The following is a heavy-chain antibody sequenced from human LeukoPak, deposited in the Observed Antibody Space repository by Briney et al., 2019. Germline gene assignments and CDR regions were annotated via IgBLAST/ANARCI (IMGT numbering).Heavy chain of an antibody. D-gene: IGHD5-24*01. V-gene: IGHV3-30*03. CDR2: ISYDGSNK. CDR1: GFTVSTNY. J-gene: IGHJ4*02. Sequence: GGSLRLSCVPSGFTVSTNYMSWVRQAPGKGLEWVAVISYDGSNKYYADSVKGRFTISRDNSKNTLYLQMNSLRAEDTAVYYCARDTVEMATITPGGDYWGQGTLVTVSS. CDR3: ARDTVEMATITPGGDY.